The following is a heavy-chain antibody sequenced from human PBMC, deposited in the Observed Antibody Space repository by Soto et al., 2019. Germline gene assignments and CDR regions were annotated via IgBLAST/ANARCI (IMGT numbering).Heavy chain of an antibody. CDR1: GGTFSSYT. J-gene: IGHJ6*02. Sequence: QVQLVQSGAEVKKPGSSVKVSCKASGGTFSSYTISWVRQAPGQGLEWMGRIIPILGIANYAQKFQGRVTITADKSTSTSYMELSSLRSEDTAVYYCAGSWLAGDGMDVWGQGTTVTVSS. V-gene: IGHV1-69*02. CDR2: IIPILGIA. CDR3: AGSWLAGDGMDV. D-gene: IGHD6-19*01.